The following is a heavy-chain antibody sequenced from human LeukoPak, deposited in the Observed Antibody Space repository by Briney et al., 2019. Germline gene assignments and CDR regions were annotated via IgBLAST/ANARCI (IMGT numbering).Heavy chain of an antibody. V-gene: IGHV1-24*01. CDR3: ARVVRGIRGYYYYYMDV. CDR2: FDPEDGET. D-gene: IGHD3-10*01. Sequence: ASVKVSCKVSGYTLTELSMHWVRQAPGKGLEWMGGFDPEDGETIYAQKFQGRVTMTRNTSISTAYMELSSLRSEDTAVYYCARVVRGIRGYYYYYMDVWGKGTTVTVSS. J-gene: IGHJ6*03. CDR1: GYTLTELS.